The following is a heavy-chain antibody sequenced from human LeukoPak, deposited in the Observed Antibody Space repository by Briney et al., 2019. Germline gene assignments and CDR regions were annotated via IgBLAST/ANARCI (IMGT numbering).Heavy chain of an antibody. V-gene: IGHV3-30*02. Sequence: PGGSLRLSCAASGFTFSTYAMHWVRQAPGKGLEWVAFIWPDGSKKYYADSVEGRFAISRENSKNTVYLQMNDLRPEDTALYFCAKISSSAESNFDYWGQGTLLTVSS. J-gene: IGHJ4*02. CDR1: GFTFSTYA. CDR3: AKISSSAESNFDY. D-gene: IGHD6-25*01. CDR2: IWPDGSKK.